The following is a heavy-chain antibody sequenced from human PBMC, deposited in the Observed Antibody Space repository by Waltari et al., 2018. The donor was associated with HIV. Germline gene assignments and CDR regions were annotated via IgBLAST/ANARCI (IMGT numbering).Heavy chain of an antibody. J-gene: IGHJ6*02. CDR2: SSAGGTK. V-gene: IGHV3-48*03. CDR3: AKAVGDTSGRYWGGDV. Sequence: EVQLVGSGGGLVQLGGSLRLSCAGSGLIFSNYERRWVRQAPGKGLEWISYSSAGGTKYYADSVKGRFSISRDNAKNSLYLQMNSLRAEDTAVYYCAKAVGDTSGRYWGGDVWGQGTTVTVSS. CDR1: GLIFSNYE. D-gene: IGHD6-19*01.